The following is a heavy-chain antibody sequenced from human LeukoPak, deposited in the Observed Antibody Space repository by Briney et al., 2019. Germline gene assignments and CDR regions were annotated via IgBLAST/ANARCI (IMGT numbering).Heavy chain of an antibody. Sequence: ASVKVSCKASGYTFTSYAMNWVRQAPGQGLEWMGWISAYNGNTNYAQKLQGRVTMTTDTSTSTAYMELRSLRSDDTAGYYCAREGYCSGGSCYGVLNHWGQGNLVTVSS. J-gene: IGHJ5*02. CDR1: GYTFTSYA. CDR3: AREGYCSGGSCYGVLNH. V-gene: IGHV1-18*01. CDR2: ISAYNGNT. D-gene: IGHD2-15*01.